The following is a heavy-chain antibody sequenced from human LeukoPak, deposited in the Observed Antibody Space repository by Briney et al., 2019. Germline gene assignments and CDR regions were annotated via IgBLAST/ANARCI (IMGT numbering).Heavy chain of an antibody. V-gene: IGHV4-59*01. J-gene: IGHJ6*03. CDR3: ASVSNWNYANYYMDV. CDR1: GDSISSFC. CDR2: IYYSGST. D-gene: IGHD1-7*01. Sequence: PSETLSLTCTVSGDSISSFCWSWIRQPPGKGLEWIGYIYYSGSTNYNPSLKSRLTISVDTSKNQFSLKLSSVTAADTAVYYCASVSNWNYANYYMDVWGKGTTVTVSS.